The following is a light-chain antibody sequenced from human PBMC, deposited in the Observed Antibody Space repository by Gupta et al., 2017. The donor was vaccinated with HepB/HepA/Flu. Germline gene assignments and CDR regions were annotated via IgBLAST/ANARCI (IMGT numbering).Light chain of an antibody. Sequence: IVMTQSPATLSVSLGERATLSCRASQSVSSNLAWYQQKPGQASRLLIYAASTRATGIPARFSGSGCGTEFTLTISSRQSEDFAVYYCQQQNDGPSWTFGQGTKVEIK. CDR2: AAS. V-gene: IGKV3-15*01. CDR3: QQQNDGPSWT. J-gene: IGKJ1*01. CDR1: QSVSSN.